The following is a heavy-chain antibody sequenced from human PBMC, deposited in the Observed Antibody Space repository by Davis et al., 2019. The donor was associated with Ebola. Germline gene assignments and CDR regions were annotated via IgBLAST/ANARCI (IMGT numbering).Heavy chain of an antibody. CDR3: ARGKVIPYYYYGMDV. Sequence: MPSETLSLTCAVYGGSFSGYYWSWIRQLPGKGLEWIGEIYHSGSTNYNPSLTSRVTISVDTSKNQFSLKLSSVTAADTAVYYCARGKVIPYYYYGMDVWGQGTTVTVSS. J-gene: IGHJ6*02. CDR1: GGSFSGYY. V-gene: IGHV4-34*01. D-gene: IGHD3-16*02. CDR2: IYHSGST.